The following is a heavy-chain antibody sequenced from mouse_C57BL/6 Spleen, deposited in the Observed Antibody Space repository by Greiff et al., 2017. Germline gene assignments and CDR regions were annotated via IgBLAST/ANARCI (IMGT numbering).Heavy chain of an antibody. CDR1: GYTFTYYN. CDR2: LNPTIGGT. D-gene: IGHD2-5*01. CDR3: ARESNYEDYYAMDY. V-gene: IGHV1-18*01. Sequence: EVQLQQPGSELVMPGASVKIPSKASGYTFTYYNLAWVKQRHGQSLDWIRDLNPTIGGTISNHRFKGKFPLTVDKSSSTAYMGLRSLTSEDTAVYYCARESNYEDYYAMDYWGQGTSVTVAS. J-gene: IGHJ4*01.